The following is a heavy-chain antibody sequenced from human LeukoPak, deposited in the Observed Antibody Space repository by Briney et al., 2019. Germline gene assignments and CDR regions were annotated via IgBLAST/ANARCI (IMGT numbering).Heavy chain of an antibody. D-gene: IGHD4-17*01. CDR1: AFTFSNYC. J-gene: IGHJ4*02. CDR3: ARGLSVSVTTPLGY. CDR2: INSDGIST. V-gene: IGHV3-74*01. Sequence: GSLRLSCAASAFTFSNYCMHWVRQAPGKGLVWVSRINSDGISTGYADSVKGRFTISRDNAKNTLYLQMNSLRAEDTAVYYCARGLSVSVTTPLGYWGQGTLVTVSS.